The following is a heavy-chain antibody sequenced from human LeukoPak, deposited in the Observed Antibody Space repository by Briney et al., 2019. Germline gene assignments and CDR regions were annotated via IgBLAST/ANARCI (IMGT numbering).Heavy chain of an antibody. CDR2: INRSSETI. D-gene: IGHD2-2*01. V-gene: IGHV3-11*04. CDR1: GFTFSDHY. Sequence: EPGGSLRLSCAVSGFTFSDHYMSWIRQAPGKGREWVSSINRSSETIYYADSVKGRFTISRDNARSSPYLQMSNLRAEDTAVYYCARGGGGGYCTSISCYPFDYWGQGILVTVSS. CDR3: ARGGGGGYCTSISCYPFDY. J-gene: IGHJ4*02.